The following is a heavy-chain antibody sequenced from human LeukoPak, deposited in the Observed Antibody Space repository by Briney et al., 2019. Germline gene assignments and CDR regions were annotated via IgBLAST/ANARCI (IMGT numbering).Heavy chain of an antibody. Sequence: SETLSLTCTVSGGSISSSSYYWGWIRQPPGKGLEWIGSIYYSGSTYYNPSLKSRVTISVDTSKNQFSLKLSSVTAADTAVYYCARQGVREQQLVDWGQGTLVTVSS. CDR1: GGSISSSSYY. J-gene: IGHJ4*02. V-gene: IGHV4-39*01. CDR3: ARQGVREQQLVD. CDR2: IYYSGST. D-gene: IGHD6-13*01.